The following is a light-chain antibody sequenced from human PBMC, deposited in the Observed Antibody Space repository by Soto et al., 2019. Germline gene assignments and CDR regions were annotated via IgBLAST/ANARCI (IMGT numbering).Light chain of an antibody. J-gene: IGKJ2*01. Sequence: EIVLTQSPGILSLSPGERATLSCRASQSVRRTYLAWYQQKPGQAPRLVIYDASSRATGIPDRFSGSGSGTDFTLTISRLEPEDFAVYCCQQYGSSPPYTFGQGTKLAIK. CDR3: QQYGSSPPYT. CDR2: DAS. CDR1: QSVRRTY. V-gene: IGKV3-20*01.